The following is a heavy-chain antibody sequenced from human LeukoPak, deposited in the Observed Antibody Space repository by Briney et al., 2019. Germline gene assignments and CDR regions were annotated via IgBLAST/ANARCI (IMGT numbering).Heavy chain of an antibody. CDR1: GGSISSYY. CDR3: ARGGGVH. V-gene: IGHV4-4*07. D-gene: IGHD2-21*01. Sequence: SETLSLTCTVSGGSISSYYWSWIRQPPGKGPEWIGRIYASGSTYYNPSPKSRVTISVDTSENQFSLKLSSVTAADTAVYYCARGGGVHWGQGTLVTVSS. J-gene: IGHJ1*01. CDR2: IYASGST.